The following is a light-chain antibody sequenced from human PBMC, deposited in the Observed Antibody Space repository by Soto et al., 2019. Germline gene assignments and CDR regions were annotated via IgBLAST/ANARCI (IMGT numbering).Light chain of an antibody. J-gene: IGKJ4*01. V-gene: IGKV1-9*01. Sequence: DIQVTQTPSFMSASVGDRVTITCRASQGISRDLAWYQQKPGKAPNLLIYDSSTLQSGVPSRFSGSGSGTEFTLASSSLQAEDIATYYCQHLHNYPPTFGGGTEVEIK. CDR2: DSS. CDR1: QGISRD. CDR3: QHLHNYPPT.